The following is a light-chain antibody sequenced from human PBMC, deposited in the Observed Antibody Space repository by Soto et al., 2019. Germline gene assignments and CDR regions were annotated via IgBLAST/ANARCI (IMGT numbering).Light chain of an antibody. V-gene: IGKV3-20*01. CDR2: DTS. J-gene: IGKJ1*01. CDR3: QQYGSSPVT. Sequence: EIVLTQSPGTLSLSPGERATLSCRASQSVTSNYLAWYQQKPGQAPGLLIYDTSTRASGVPDRFSGSGSGTEFTLTISRLEPEDFAVYYCQQYGSSPVTFGQGTKVDIK. CDR1: QSVTSNY.